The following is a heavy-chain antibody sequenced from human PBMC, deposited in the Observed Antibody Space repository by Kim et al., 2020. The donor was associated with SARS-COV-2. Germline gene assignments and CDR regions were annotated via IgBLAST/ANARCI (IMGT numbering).Heavy chain of an antibody. Sequence: SVKVSCKASGGTFSSYAISWVRQAPGQGLEWMGGIIPIFGTANYAQKFQGRVTITADESTSTAYMELSSLRSEDTAVYYCARGNTMVRGVIPKPRYYYYYYGMDVWGQGTTVTVSS. CDR2: IIPIFGTA. J-gene: IGHJ6*02. CDR3: ARGNTMVRGVIPKPRYYYYYYGMDV. D-gene: IGHD3-10*01. CDR1: GGTFSSYA. V-gene: IGHV1-69*13.